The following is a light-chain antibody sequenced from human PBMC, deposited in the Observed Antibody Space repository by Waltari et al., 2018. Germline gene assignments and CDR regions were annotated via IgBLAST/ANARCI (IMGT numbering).Light chain of an antibody. V-gene: IGLV6-57*03. J-gene: IGLJ3*02. Sequence: FVLTQTHSVSESPGKTVTISCTRSSGSIVSNYVRWYQQRPGSAPTTVIYQDTRRLAGVPDRFSGSVDKSSNSASLTISGLQTEDAADYYCQSSDINHHGVFGGGTKLTVL. CDR3: QSSDINHHGV. CDR1: SGSIVSNY. CDR2: QDT.